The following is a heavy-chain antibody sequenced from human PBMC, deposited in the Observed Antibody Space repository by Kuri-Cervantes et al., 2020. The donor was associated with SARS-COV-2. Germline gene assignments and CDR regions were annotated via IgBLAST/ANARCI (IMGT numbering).Heavy chain of an antibody. CDR2: INPSGGGT. CDR3: ARDPREYYYDSSGTIRTEESYFDY. Sequence: ASVKVSCKASGYTFTGYYIHWVRQAPGHGLEWMGWINPSGGGTHYAQKFQGRVTMTRDTSISTAYMELSRLRSDDTAVYYCARDPREYYYDSSGTIRTEESYFDYWGQGTLVTVSS. CDR1: GYTFTGYY. J-gene: IGHJ4*02. V-gene: IGHV1-2*02. D-gene: IGHD3-22*01.